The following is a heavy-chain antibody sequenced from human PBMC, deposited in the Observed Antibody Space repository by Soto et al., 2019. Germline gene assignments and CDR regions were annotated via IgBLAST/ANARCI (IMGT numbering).Heavy chain of an antibody. V-gene: IGHV4-31*03. Sequence: QVQLQESGPGLVKPSQTLSLTCTVSGGPIRSGDYYWTWIRQHPGKGPEWIGYIYYNGRTFYNPSLESRLTMSIDTSKNQFSLSLSSVTAADTAVYYCARFDDYVRFDPWGQGTLVTVSS. CDR1: GGPIRSGDYY. CDR2: IYYNGRT. CDR3: ARFDDYVRFDP. D-gene: IGHD4-17*01. J-gene: IGHJ5*02.